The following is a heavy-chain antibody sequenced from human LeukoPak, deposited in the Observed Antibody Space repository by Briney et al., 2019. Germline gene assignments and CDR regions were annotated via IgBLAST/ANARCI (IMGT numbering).Heavy chain of an antibody. CDR2: ISAYNGNT. CDR1: GGTFNSYA. D-gene: IGHD1-26*01. V-gene: IGHV1-18*01. CDR3: ARDIPPYSGSYYSYYYYMDV. Sequence: ASVTVSFKASGGTFNSYAISWVRQAPGQGLEWMGWISAYNGNTNYAQNLQGRVTMTIDTYTSTAYMELRSLRSDDTAFYYCARDIPPYSGSYYSYYYYMDVWGKGTSVTISS. J-gene: IGHJ6*03.